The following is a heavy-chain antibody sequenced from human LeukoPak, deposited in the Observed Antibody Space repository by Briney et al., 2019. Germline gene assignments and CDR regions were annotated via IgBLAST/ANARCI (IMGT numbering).Heavy chain of an antibody. CDR1: GFTFSTSA. V-gene: IGHV3-23*01. Sequence: PGGSLRLSCAASGFTFSTSAMSWVRQAPGKGLEWVSGISGSGGSTFYADSVKGRFTISRDNSKNTLYLQMNSLRAEDTAVYYCARRGDAAGTLDAFDIWGQGTMVTVSS. CDR3: ARRGDAAGTLDAFDI. D-gene: IGHD6-13*01. CDR2: ISGSGGST. J-gene: IGHJ3*02.